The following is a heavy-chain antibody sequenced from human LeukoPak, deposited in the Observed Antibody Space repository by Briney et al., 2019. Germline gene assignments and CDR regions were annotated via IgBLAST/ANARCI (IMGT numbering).Heavy chain of an antibody. CDR2: IKSKTDGETT. CDR3: TLGDWGWPAY. J-gene: IGHJ4*02. V-gene: IGHV3-15*01. Sequence: GGSLRLSCAASGFTFSNGWMSWVRQAPGKGLELVGLIKSKTDGETTDYAAPVKGRFTISRDDSKNTLFLQINSLKTEDTAVYYCTLGDWGWPAYWGQGTLVTVSS. D-gene: IGHD7-27*01. CDR1: GFTFSNGW.